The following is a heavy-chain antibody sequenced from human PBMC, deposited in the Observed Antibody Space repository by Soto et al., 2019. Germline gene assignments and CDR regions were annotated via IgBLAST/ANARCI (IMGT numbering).Heavy chain of an antibody. CDR1: GLTFSNVW. V-gene: IGHV3-15*01. CDR3: AITAMINRDSSTSFDY. Sequence: EVQLVESGGGSVKRGGSLRLSCAASGLTFSNVWMTWVRQAPGKGLEWVGRIKSKSDGETADVAAPVKARFTISRDDSKNTVFLEMNSLKSEDTALYYCAITAMINRDSSTSFDYWGRGTQVTVSS. CDR2: IKSKSDGETA. D-gene: IGHD5-18*01. J-gene: IGHJ4*02.